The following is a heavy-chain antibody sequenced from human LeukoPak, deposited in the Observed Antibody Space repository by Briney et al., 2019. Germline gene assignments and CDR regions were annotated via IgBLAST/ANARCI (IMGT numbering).Heavy chain of an antibody. CDR1: GFNFANYG. Sequence: GGSLRLSCSTFGFNFANYGVSWFRQAPGQGLEWVGFLRSTVHGGPAEYAASVEGRFIISRDDSKSIAYLQINSLRAEDTAVYYCARDRHYDFWSGYYTPFNSWGQGTLVTVPS. V-gene: IGHV3-49*03. CDR2: LRSTVHGGPA. J-gene: IGHJ4*02. CDR3: ARDRHYDFWSGYYTPFNS. D-gene: IGHD3-3*01.